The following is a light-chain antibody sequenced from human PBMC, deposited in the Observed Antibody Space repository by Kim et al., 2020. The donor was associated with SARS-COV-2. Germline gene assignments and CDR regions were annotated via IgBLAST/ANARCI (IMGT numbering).Light chain of an antibody. CDR3: CSYAGSSWV. Sequence: QSVLTQPASVSGSPGQSITLSCTGTSSDIGSYNLVSWYQQHPGKAPELMIYEVSKRPSGVSNRFSGSKSGHTASLTISGLQAEDEAHYYCCSYAGSSWVFGGGTQLTVL. J-gene: IGLJ3*02. V-gene: IGLV2-23*02. CDR2: EVS. CDR1: SSDIGSYNL.